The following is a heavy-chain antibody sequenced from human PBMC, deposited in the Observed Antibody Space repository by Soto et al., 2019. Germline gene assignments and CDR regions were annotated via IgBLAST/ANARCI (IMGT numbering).Heavy chain of an antibody. CDR1: GFTFSSYA. V-gene: IGHV3-30-3*01. Sequence: GESLKISCAASGFTFSSYAMHWVRQAPGKGLEWVAVISYDGSNKYYADSVKGRFTISRDNSKNTLYLQMNSLRAEDTAVYYCASTGKYSSSWYFDYWGQGTLVTVSS. CDR2: ISYDGSNK. J-gene: IGHJ4*02. CDR3: ASTGKYSSSWYFDY. D-gene: IGHD6-13*01.